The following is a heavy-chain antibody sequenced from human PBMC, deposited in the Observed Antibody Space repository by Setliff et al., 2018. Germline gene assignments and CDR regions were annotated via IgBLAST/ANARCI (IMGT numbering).Heavy chain of an antibody. D-gene: IGHD1-26*01. CDR3: CSGSYLFVY. CDR2: ISASGRTT. V-gene: IGHV3-23*01. Sequence: GGSLRLSCAASGFTFSSYAMSWVRQAPGKGLEWVSAISASGRTTYSADSVKGRFTISRDNSKNTLSLQMNSLRAEDTAVYYCCSGSYLFVYWGQGSLVTVSS. CDR1: GFTFSSYA. J-gene: IGHJ4*02.